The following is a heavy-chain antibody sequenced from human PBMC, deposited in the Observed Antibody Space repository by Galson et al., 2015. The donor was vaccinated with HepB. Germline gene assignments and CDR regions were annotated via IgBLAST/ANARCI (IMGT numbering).Heavy chain of an antibody. CDR2: IYYSRST. CDR3: ARADYYYGMDV. J-gene: IGHJ6*02. Sequence: QVQLQESGPGLVKPSETLSLTCTVSGRSISSYYWGWIRQPPGKGLEWIGYIYYSRSTNYTPSLKSRVTISVDTSKNQFSLKLSSVTAADTAVYYCARADYYYGMDVWGQGTTVTVSS. V-gene: IGHV4-59*01. CDR1: GRSISSYY.